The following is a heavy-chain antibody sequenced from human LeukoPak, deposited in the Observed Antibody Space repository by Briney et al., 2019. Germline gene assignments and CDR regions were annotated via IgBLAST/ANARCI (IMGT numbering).Heavy chain of an antibody. J-gene: IGHJ5*02. D-gene: IGHD2-2*01. V-gene: IGHV1-18*01. Sequence: ASVKVSCKASGYTFTSYGISWVRQAPGQGLEWMGWISAYNGNTNYAQKLQGRVTMTTDTSTSTAYMELRSLRSDDTAVHYCARVDCSSTSCYSYNWFDPWGQGTLVTVSS. CDR1: GYTFTSYG. CDR2: ISAYNGNT. CDR3: ARVDCSSTSCYSYNWFDP.